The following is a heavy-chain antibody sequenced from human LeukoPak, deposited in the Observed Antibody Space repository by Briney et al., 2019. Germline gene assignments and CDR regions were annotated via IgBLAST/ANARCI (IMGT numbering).Heavy chain of an antibody. CDR3: ARVRPLWLGLLPAYFYFDY. CDR2: INHSGST. D-gene: IGHD2-21*01. Sequence: PSETLSLTCTVSGGSISSSSYYWSWIRQPPGKGLEWIGEINHSGSTNYNPSLKSRVTISVDTSKNQFSLKLSSVTAADTAVYYCARVRPLWLGLLPAYFYFDYWGQGTLVTVSS. J-gene: IGHJ4*02. V-gene: IGHV4-39*07. CDR1: GGSISSSSYY.